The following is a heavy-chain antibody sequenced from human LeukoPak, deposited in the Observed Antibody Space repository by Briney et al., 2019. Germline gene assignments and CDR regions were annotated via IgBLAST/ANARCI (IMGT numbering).Heavy chain of an antibody. CDR3: ARIRCGHNEDRCYNY. V-gene: IGHV4-34*01. CDR2: INHSGGS. J-gene: IGHJ4*02. CDR1: GVSVNAYS. D-gene: IGHD2-8*01. Sequence: PSETLSLTCGVQGVSVNAYSWSWIRQYPGKRLEWIGEINHSGGSTYNPSLKSRATISLDTPENQVSLRVTSVTAADTAVYYCARIRCGHNEDRCYNYWGQGTLVTVSS.